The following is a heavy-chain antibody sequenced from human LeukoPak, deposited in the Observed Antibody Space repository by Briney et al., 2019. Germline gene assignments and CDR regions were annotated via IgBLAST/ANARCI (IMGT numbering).Heavy chain of an antibody. Sequence: SQTLSLTCAIAGDSFSSNSAAWNWIRQSPSRGFEWLGRAYYRSKWYYDYAVSVKSRMNINPDKSNNEVYLQLNCVTPEDTAVYYCASAQLYKRHWLVFDGWGQGTLVTVSS. V-gene: IGHV6-1*01. CDR3: ASAQLYKRHWLVFDG. D-gene: IGHD6-19*01. J-gene: IGHJ4*02. CDR2: AYYRSKWYY. CDR1: GDSFSSNSAA.